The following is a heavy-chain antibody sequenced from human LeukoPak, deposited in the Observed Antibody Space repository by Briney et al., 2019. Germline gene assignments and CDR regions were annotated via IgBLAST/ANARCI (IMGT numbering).Heavy chain of an antibody. Sequence: ASVKVSCKVSGYTLTELSMHWVRQAPGKGLDWMVGFDPEDGETIYAQKFQGRVTMNEDTSTDTAYMELSSLRSEDTAVYYCATLGSTVPREGMDVWGQGPTVTVSS. CDR3: ATLGSTVPREGMDV. CDR2: FDPEDGET. V-gene: IGHV1-24*01. CDR1: GYTLTELS. D-gene: IGHD4-17*01. J-gene: IGHJ6*01.